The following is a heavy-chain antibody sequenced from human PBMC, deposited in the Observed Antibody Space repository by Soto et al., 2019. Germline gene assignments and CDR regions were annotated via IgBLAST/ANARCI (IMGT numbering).Heavy chain of an antibody. CDR1: GGSFSGYY. CDR3: ARGSSIAGPYYGMDV. J-gene: IGHJ6*02. D-gene: IGHD6-6*01. V-gene: IGHV4-34*01. Sequence: SETLSLTCAFSGGSFSGYYLSWIRQPPGKGLEWIGEINHSGSTNYNPSLKSRVTISVDTSKNQFSLKLSSVTAADTAVYYCARGSSIAGPYYGMDVWAQGTTVTVSS. CDR2: INHSGST.